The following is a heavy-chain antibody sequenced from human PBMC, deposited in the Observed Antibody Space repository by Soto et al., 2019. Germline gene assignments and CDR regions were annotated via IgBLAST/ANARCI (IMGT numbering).Heavy chain of an antibody. CDR2: ISGSGGST. CDR1: GFTLSSYA. D-gene: IGHD3-16*01. CDR3: AKAYVYYYYVMDV. J-gene: IGHJ6*02. V-gene: IGHV3-23*01. Sequence: GGSLRLSCAASGFTLSSYAMSWVRHAQGKGLEWVSAISGSGGSTYYADSVKGRFTISRDNSKNTLYLQMNSLRAEDTAVYYCAKAYVYYYYVMDVWGQGTTVTVS.